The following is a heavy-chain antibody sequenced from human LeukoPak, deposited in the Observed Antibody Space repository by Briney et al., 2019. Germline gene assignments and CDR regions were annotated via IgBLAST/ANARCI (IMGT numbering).Heavy chain of an antibody. CDR1: GYSFTSYW. Sequence: GESLKIPCKGSGYSFTSYWIAGVRQMPGKGLEWMGIIYPGDSDTRYSPSFQGQVTISADKSISTAYLQWSSLKASDTAIYYCARQDYDILTGYYPLDYWGQGTLVTVSS. D-gene: IGHD3-9*01. CDR3: ARQDYDILTGYYPLDY. J-gene: IGHJ4*02. V-gene: IGHV5-51*01. CDR2: IYPGDSDT.